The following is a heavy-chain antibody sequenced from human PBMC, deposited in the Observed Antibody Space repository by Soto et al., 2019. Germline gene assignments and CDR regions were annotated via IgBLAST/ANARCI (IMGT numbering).Heavy chain of an antibody. J-gene: IGHJ4*02. CDR2: IYFRGST. CDR3: ARMGYATGWYHFDY. CDR1: GGAISSGTNY. Sequence: PSETLSLTCSVSGGAISSGTNYWGWVRRAPGKGLEWIGNIYFRGSTYYNPSLKSRVTIAIDTSKNQFSLKLRSVTAADTAVYYCARMGYATGWYHFDYWGQGALVTVS. D-gene: IGHD2-8*01. V-gene: IGHV4-39*01.